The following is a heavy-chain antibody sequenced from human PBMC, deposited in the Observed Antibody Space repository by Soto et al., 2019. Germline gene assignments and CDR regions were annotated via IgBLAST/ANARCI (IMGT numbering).Heavy chain of an antibody. Sequence: PGGSLRLSCAASGFTFSSYAMSWVRQAPGKGLEWVSAISGSGGSTYYADSVKGRFTISRDNSKNTLYLQMNSLRAEDTAVYYCAKESFYASLGRSRYYFFDYWGQGTLVTVSS. J-gene: IGHJ4*02. CDR3: AKESFYASLGRSRYYFFDY. CDR2: ISGSGGST. D-gene: IGHD3-16*01. CDR1: GFTFSSYA. V-gene: IGHV3-23*01.